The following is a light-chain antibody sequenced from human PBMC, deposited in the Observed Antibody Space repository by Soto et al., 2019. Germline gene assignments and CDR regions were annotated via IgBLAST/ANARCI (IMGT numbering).Light chain of an antibody. J-gene: IGKJ4*01. CDR2: DAS. V-gene: IGKV3-20*01. CDR1: QSVDTNY. CDR3: QQYNSYSPLT. Sequence: IVLTQSPGTLSLSPGERATLSCRASQSVDTNYLTWYQQKPGQAPRLLIYDASSRATGIPDRFSGSGSGTEFTLTISSLQPDDFATYYCQQYNSYSPLTFGGGTKVDIK.